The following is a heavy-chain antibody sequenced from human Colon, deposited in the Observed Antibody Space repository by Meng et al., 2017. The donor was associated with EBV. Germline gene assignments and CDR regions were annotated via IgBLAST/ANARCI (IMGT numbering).Heavy chain of an antibody. CDR2: IYHSGST. V-gene: IGHV4-4*02. CDR1: GGSLSSRNW. D-gene: IGHD2-2*01. CDR3: ARVRVIPAAVGFDY. Sequence: QGPLQEPGPGLGTPSGTLSLTCAVSGGSLSSRNWWSWVRQPPGKGLEWIGEIYHSGSTNYNPSLKSRVTISVDESKNQFSLRLSSVTAADTAVYYCARVRVIPAAVGFDYWGQGTLVTVSS. J-gene: IGHJ4*02.